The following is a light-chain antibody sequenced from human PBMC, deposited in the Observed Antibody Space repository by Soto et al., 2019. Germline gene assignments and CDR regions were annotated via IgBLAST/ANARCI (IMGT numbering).Light chain of an antibody. V-gene: IGKV3-20*01. CDR3: QQYGSSPPYT. CDR2: GAS. Sequence: EIVLTQSPGSLSLSPGQRATLSCRASQSISSNYLAWYQKKPGQAPRLLMFGASNRATGIPDRFSGGGSGTVFTLTISRLEPEDCAVYYCQQYGSSPPYTFGQGTKLEIK. CDR1: QSISSNY. J-gene: IGKJ2*01.